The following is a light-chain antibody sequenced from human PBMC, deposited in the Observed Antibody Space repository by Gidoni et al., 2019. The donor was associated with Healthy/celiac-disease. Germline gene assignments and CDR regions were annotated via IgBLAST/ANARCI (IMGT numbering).Light chain of an antibody. CDR3: QQYGSSPPVT. Sequence: EIVLTPSPGTLSLSPGERATLSCSASKSVISSYLAWYQQKPGQAPRLLIYGASSRATGIPDRFSGSGSGTDFTLTISRLEPEDFAVYYCQQYGSSPPVTFGQGTKVEIK. CDR2: GAS. J-gene: IGKJ1*01. V-gene: IGKV3-20*01. CDR1: KSVISSY.